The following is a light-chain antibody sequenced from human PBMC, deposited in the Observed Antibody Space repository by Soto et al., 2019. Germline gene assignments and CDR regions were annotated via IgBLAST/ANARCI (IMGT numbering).Light chain of an antibody. Sequence: EIVITHSPATLSVSPGERATLSCRASQSVFNTLAWYQHKPGQAPRLLMYDASTRATGIPARFSGSGSGTDFTLTISRLEPEDFAVYYCQQYGSSPRTFGQGTKVDI. CDR1: QSVFNT. CDR3: QQYGSSPRT. CDR2: DAS. J-gene: IGKJ1*01. V-gene: IGKV3-15*01.